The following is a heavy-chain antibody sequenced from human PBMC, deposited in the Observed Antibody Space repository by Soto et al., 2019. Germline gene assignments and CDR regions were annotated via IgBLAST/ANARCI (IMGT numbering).Heavy chain of an antibody. CDR1: GFTFSSYA. CDR3: ATLGPGIAAAGTRYFQH. V-gene: IGHV3-23*01. D-gene: IGHD6-13*01. CDR2: ISGSGGST. Sequence: GESLKISCAASGFTFSSYAMSWVRQAPGKGLEWVSAISGSGGSTYYADSVKGRFTISRDNSKNTLYLQMNSLRAEDTAVYYCATLGPGIAAAGTRYFQHWGQGTLVNVSS. J-gene: IGHJ1*01.